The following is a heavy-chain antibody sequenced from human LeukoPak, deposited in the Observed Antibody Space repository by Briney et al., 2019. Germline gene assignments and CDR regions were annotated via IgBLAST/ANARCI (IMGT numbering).Heavy chain of an antibody. Sequence: ASVKVSCKASGGTFSSYAISWVRQAPGQRLEWMGGIIPIFGTANYAQKFQGRVTITADESTSTAYMELSRLRSDDTAVYYCAASSGWYGDAFDIWGQGTMVTVSS. CDR3: AASSGWYGDAFDI. V-gene: IGHV1-69*01. CDR2: IIPIFGTA. CDR1: GGTFSSYA. D-gene: IGHD6-19*01. J-gene: IGHJ3*02.